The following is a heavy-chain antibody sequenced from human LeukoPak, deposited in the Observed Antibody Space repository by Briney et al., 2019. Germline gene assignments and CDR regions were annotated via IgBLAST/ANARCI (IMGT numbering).Heavy chain of an antibody. V-gene: IGHV4-61*01. CDR1: GGSVSSRNYS. CDR2: IYNSGST. Sequence: SETLSLTCSVSGGSVSSRNYSWTWIRQPPGKGLEWIGYIYNSGSTKCNPSLKSRVTISVDTSKNQYSLKLSSVTAADTAVYYCATDRQVYGSGEYYFDYWGQGTLVSVSS. J-gene: IGHJ4*02. CDR3: ATDRQVYGSGEYYFDY. D-gene: IGHD3-10*01.